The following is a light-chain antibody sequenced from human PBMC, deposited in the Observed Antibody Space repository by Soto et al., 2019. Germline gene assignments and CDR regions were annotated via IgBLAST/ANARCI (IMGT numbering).Light chain of an antibody. CDR2: NVN. V-gene: IGLV2-14*01. J-gene: IGLJ1*01. CDR3: SSYTRSKTQV. Sequence: QSALTQPASVSGSPGQSITISCTGTSSDVGGYNWVSWYQQHPGKVPKLMIFNVNNRPSGVSDRFSGSKSGNTASLTISGLQNEDEADYFCSSYTRSKTQVFGTGTKVTVL. CDR1: SSDVGGYNW.